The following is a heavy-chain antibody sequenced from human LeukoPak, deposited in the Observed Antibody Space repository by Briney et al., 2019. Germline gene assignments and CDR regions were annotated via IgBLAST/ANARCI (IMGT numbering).Heavy chain of an antibody. D-gene: IGHD3-22*01. Sequence: GGSLRLSCAASGFTFSGYGMHWVRQAPGKGLEWVAVISYDGSNKYYADSVKGRFTISRDNSKNTLYLQMNSLRAEDTAVYYCAKDRHYYDSSGTGNVDSYYYFDYWGQGTLVTVSS. CDR2: ISYDGSNK. CDR1: GFTFSGYG. CDR3: AKDRHYYDSSGTGNVDSYYYFDY. V-gene: IGHV3-30*18. J-gene: IGHJ4*02.